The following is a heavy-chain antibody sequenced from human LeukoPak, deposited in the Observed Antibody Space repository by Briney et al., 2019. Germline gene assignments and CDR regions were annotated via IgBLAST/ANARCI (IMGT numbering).Heavy chain of an antibody. CDR3: ARDQAWLQYLSAFDL. J-gene: IGHJ3*01. V-gene: IGHV3-30*04. Sequence: PGGSLRLSCAASGFIFSSYAVHWVRQAPGKGLEWVAVISYDGNNKYYADSVKGRFTISRDNSKNMLYLQMNSLRAEDTAVYYCARDQAWLQYLSAFDLWGQGTMVTVSS. CDR2: ISYDGNNK. D-gene: IGHD5-24*01. CDR1: GFIFSSYA.